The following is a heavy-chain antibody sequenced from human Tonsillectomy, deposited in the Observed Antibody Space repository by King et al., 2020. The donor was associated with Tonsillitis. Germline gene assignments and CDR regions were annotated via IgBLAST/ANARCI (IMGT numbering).Heavy chain of an antibody. CDR2: IYFSGST. CDR3: ARTSGSSSRLAFDI. Sequence: QLQESGPGLVKPSETLSLTCTVSSGSISNYYWSWIRQPPGKGLEWIGYIYFSGSTNYNPSLHSRLTISVDTSKNQFSLKLSSVTAADTAVYYCARTSGSSSRLAFDIWGQGTLVTVSS. D-gene: IGHD1-26*01. V-gene: IGHV4-4*08. CDR1: SGSISNYY. J-gene: IGHJ3*02.